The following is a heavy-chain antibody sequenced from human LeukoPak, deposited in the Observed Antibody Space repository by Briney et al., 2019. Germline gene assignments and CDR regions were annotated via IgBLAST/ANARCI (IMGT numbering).Heavy chain of an antibody. CDR3: ARVRSSWYGDAFDI. CDR2: INTNTGNP. D-gene: IGHD6-13*01. CDR1: GYTFTGYY. J-gene: IGHJ3*02. Sequence: GASVKVSCKASGYTFTGYYMHWVRQAPGQGLEWMGWINTNTGNPTYAQGFTGRFVFSLDTSVSTAYLQISSLKAEDTAVYYCARVRSSWYGDAFDIWGQGTMVTVSS. V-gene: IGHV7-4-1*02.